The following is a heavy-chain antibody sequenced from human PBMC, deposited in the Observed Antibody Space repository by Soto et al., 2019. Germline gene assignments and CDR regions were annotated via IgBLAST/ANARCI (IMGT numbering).Heavy chain of an antibody. V-gene: IGHV3-15*01. D-gene: IGHD2-2*01. CDR1: GFTFSNAW. CDR3: TTTPGYCSSTSCYYIAVAGPFSPYYYGMDV. J-gene: IGHJ6*02. Sequence: EVQLVESGGGLVKPGGSLRLSCAASGFTFSNAWMSWVRQAPGKGLEWVGRIKSKTDGGTTDYAAPVKGRFTISRDDSKNTLYLQMNSLKTEDTAVYYCTTTPGYCSSTSCYYIAVAGPFSPYYYGMDVWGQGTTVTVSS. CDR2: IKSKTDGGTT.